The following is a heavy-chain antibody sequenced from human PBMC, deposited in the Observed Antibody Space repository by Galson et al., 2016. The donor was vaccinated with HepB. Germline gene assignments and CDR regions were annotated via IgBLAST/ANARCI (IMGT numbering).Heavy chain of an antibody. CDR2: IKSKTDGGTT. J-gene: IGHJ6*02. D-gene: IGHD3-16*01. CDR1: GFTFSNAW. V-gene: IGHV3-15*07. CDR3: ITDAAAGWGGMDV. Sequence: SLRLSCAASGFTFSNAWMNWVRQAPGKGLEWVGRIKSKTDGGTTDCAAPVKGRFTISRDDSKNTLYMQMNSLKTEDTAVYYCITDAAAGWGGMDVWGQGTTVTVSS.